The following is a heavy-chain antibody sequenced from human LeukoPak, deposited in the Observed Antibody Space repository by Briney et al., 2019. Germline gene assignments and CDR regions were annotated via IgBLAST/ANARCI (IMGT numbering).Heavy chain of an antibody. J-gene: IGHJ4*02. CDR2: INISGGST. V-gene: IGHV3-23*01. D-gene: IGHD2/OR15-2a*01. CDR1: GFTFSNYA. Sequence: GGSLRLSCAASGFTFSNYAMSWVRQAPGKGLEWVSTINISGGSTFYADSVKGRFTISRDNSKNTLYLQMNSLRAEDTAVYYCAKGESKDYLNYFDYLNYFDHWGQGALVTVSS. CDR3: AKGESKDYLNYFDYLNYFDH.